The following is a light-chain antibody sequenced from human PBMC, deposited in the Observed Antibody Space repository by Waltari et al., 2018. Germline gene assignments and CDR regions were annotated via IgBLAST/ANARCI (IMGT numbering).Light chain of an antibody. J-gene: IGKJ1*01. Sequence: EVVMTQSPATLSVSPGERVSLSCRASQSAKTSLAWSQQTPGQAPRLLIYRASTRAAGVPDRFSGSGSGTEFTLTISSLQSEDSAIYYCQQYNIWPWTFGPGTNVDI. CDR2: RAS. V-gene: IGKV3D-15*01. CDR1: QSAKTS. CDR3: QQYNIWPWT.